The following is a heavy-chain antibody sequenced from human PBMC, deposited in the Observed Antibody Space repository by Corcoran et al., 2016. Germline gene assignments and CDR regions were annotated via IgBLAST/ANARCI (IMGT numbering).Heavy chain of an antibody. J-gene: IGHJ6*02. Sequence: QVQLVQSGAEVKKPGASGKVSCKASGYTFTSYGISWVRQAPGQGLEWMGWISAYNGNTNYAQKLQGRVTMTTDTSTSTAYMELRGLRSDDTAVYYWAANYYDLGGYYYGMDVWGQGTTVTVSS. V-gene: IGHV1-18*01. CDR2: ISAYNGNT. CDR1: GYTFTSYG. CDR3: AANYYDLGGYYYGMDV. D-gene: IGHD3-10*01.